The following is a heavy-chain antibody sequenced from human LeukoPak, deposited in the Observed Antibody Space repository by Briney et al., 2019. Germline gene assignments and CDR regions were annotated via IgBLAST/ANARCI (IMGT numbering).Heavy chain of an antibody. J-gene: IGHJ3*02. V-gene: IGHV3-33*01. CDR1: GFTFSSYG. CDR3: ARDPPPLRLGELSHDDAFDI. CDR2: IWYDGSNK. D-gene: IGHD3-16*02. Sequence: GGSLRLSCAASGFTFSSYGMHWVRQAPGKGLEWVAVIWYDGSNKYYADSVKGRFTISRDNAKNSLYLQMNSLRAEDTAVYYCARDPPPLRLGELSHDDAFDIWGQGTMVTVSS.